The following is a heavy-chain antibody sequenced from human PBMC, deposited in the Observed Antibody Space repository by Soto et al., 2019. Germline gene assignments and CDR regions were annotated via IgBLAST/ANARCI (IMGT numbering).Heavy chain of an antibody. CDR2: INHSGST. V-gene: IGHV4-34*01. Sequence: SETLSLTCAVYGGSFSGYYWSWIRQPPGKGLEWIGEINHSGSTNYNPSLKSRVTISVDTSKNQFSLKLSSVTAADTAVYYCARAKYGSGIFDYWGQGTLVTVSS. CDR3: ARAKYGSGIFDY. J-gene: IGHJ4*02. D-gene: IGHD3-10*01. CDR1: GGSFSGYY.